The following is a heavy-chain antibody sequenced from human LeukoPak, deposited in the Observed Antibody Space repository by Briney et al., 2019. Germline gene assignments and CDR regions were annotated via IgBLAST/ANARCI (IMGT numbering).Heavy chain of an antibody. D-gene: IGHD2-2*01. J-gene: IGHJ4*02. CDR1: GFMFSDHW. CDR2: INAHGSQQ. V-gene: IGHV3-7*01. Sequence: GGSLRLSCAASGFMFSDHWMSWVRQAPGKGPEWVANINAHGSQQYSVDSLKGRFTVSRDNAKKSLYLQMNDLRAEDTAVYFCVKWGPYCSTYYCPALESWGQGILVTVSS. CDR3: VKWGPYCSTYYCPALES.